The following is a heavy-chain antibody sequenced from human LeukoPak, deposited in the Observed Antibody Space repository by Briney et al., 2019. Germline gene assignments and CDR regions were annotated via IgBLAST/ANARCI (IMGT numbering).Heavy chain of an antibody. D-gene: IGHD6-13*01. CDR1: GYSISSGYY. Sequence: SETLSLTCTVSGYSISSGYYWGWIRQPPGKGLEWIGSIYHSGSTYYNPSLKSRVTISVDTSKNQFSLKLSSVTAADTAVYYCARAFRSWYSSSNNWFDPWGQGTLVTVSS. CDR3: ARAFRSWYSSSNNWFDP. V-gene: IGHV4-38-2*02. J-gene: IGHJ5*02. CDR2: IYHSGST.